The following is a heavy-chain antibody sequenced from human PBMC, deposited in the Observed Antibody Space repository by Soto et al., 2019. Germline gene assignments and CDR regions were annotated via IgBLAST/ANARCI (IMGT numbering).Heavy chain of an antibody. CDR1: GDPINSGTYS. V-gene: IGHV4-39*01. J-gene: IGHJ4*02. Sequence: QLHLQESGPGLVKPSETLSLTCTVSGDPINSGTYSWGWIRQPPGKGLEDIGTIYYSGNTYYNSSLKSRVTISLDTSKNQFSLKLTSVTAADTAVYYCARHRPQEYGTKKGFDHWGQGTLVTVSS. D-gene: IGHD6-6*01. CDR3: ARHRPQEYGTKKGFDH. CDR2: IYYSGNT.